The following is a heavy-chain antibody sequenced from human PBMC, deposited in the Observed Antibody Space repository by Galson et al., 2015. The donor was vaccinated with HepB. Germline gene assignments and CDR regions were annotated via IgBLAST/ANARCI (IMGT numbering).Heavy chain of an antibody. CDR2: IIPIFGTA. CDR1: GGTFSSYA. CDR3: ARESRRWLQLEYFQH. J-gene: IGHJ1*01. V-gene: IGHV1-69*13. D-gene: IGHD5-24*01. Sequence: SVKVSCKASGGTFSSYAISWVRQAPGQGLEWMGGIIPIFGTANYAQKFQGRVTITADESTSTAYMELSSLRSEDTAVYYCARESRRWLQLEYFQHWGQGTLVTVSS.